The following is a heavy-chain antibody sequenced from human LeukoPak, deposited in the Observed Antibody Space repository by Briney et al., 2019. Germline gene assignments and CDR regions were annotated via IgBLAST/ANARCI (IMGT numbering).Heavy chain of an antibody. CDR2: ISDTINTI. J-gene: IGHJ1*01. CDR3: SRFTVFGVE. V-gene: IGHV3-48*01. Sequence: GGSLRLSCVASGFTFSIYSMNWVRQAPGKGLEWVSYISDTINTIHYADSVKGRFTISRDNAKSSLYLQMNSLRAEDTAVYYCSRFTVFGVEGGQGTLVTVPS. CDR1: GFTFSIYS. D-gene: IGHD3-3*01.